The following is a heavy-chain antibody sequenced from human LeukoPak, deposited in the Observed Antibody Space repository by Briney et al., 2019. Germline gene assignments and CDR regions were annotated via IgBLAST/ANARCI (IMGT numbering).Heavy chain of an antibody. Sequence: PGGSLRLSCAASGFTFSSNVMIWVRQAPGKGLEWVSSIPATGSSTYYADSVKGRFTISRDNSKNTLYLQMYSLRAEDTAVYYCAKVEGASKASVYWGQGALVTVSS. J-gene: IGHJ4*02. D-gene: IGHD1-1*01. CDR2: IPATGSST. V-gene: IGHV3-23*01. CDR1: GFTFSSNV. CDR3: AKVEGASKASVY.